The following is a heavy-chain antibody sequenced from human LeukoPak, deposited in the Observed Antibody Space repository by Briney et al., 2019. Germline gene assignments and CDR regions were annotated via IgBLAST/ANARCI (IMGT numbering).Heavy chain of an antibody. CDR2: IYSSGST. D-gene: IGHD5-24*01. J-gene: IGHJ4*02. Sequence: PSETLSFTCTVSGGSISSSLYHWSWIRQPAGKGLEWIGRIYSSGSTNYNPSLESRVSISVDTSKNQFSLNLTSVTAADTAVYYCATRQLHMTAGTHVDYWGQGTLVTVS. V-gene: IGHV4-61*02. CDR3: ATRQLHMTAGTHVDY. CDR1: GGSISSSLYH.